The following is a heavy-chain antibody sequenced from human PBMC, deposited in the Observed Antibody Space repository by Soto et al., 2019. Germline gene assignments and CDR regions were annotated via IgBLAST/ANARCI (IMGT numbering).Heavy chain of an antibody. Sequence: GGSLRLSCAASGFTFSDYYMSWIRQAPGKGLEWVSYISSSGSTIYYADSVKGRFTISRDNAKNSLYLQMNSLRAEDTAVYYCVRVRVPATAIPGYFDYWGQGTLVTVSS. D-gene: IGHD2-2*01. J-gene: IGHJ4*02. V-gene: IGHV3-11*01. CDR2: ISSSGSTI. CDR3: VRVRVPATAIPGYFDY. CDR1: GFTFSDYY.